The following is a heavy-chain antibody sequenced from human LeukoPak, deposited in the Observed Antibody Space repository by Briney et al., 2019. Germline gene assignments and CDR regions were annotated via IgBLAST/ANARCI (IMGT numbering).Heavy chain of an antibody. CDR1: GFTFSNHW. Sequence: GGSLRLSCAASGFTFSNHWMSWVRQAPGKGLVWVSRINPDGSGTSHADSVKGRFTISRDNAKNTLYLQMNSLRAEDTAVYYCARDSGSGSYSGYWGLGTLVTVSS. D-gene: IGHD3-10*01. J-gene: IGHJ4*02. V-gene: IGHV3-74*01. CDR3: ARDSGSGSYSGY. CDR2: INPDGSGT.